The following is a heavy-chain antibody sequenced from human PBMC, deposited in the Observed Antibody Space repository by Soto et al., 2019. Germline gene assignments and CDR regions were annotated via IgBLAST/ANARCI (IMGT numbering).Heavy chain of an antibody. CDR3: ARGPTMIVVVAYYFDY. CDR1: GYTYTIYA. CDR2: INAGNGNT. D-gene: IGHD3-22*01. Sequence: ASVKVSCKASGYTYTIYAMHWVLQAPGQRLEWMGWINAGNGNTKYSQKFQGRVTITRDTSASTAYMELSSLRSEDTAVYYCARGPTMIVVVAYYFDYWGQGTLVTVS. V-gene: IGHV1-3*01. J-gene: IGHJ4*02.